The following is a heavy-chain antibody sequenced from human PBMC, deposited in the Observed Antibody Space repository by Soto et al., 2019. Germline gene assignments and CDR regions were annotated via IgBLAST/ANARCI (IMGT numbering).Heavy chain of an antibody. V-gene: IGHV1-2*04. D-gene: IGHD6-19*01. CDR2: INPNSGGT. J-gene: IGHJ4*02. CDR3: ARASGIAVAEILDY. CDR1: GYTFTGYY. Sequence: ASVKASCKASGYTFTGYYMHWVRQASGQGLEWMGWINPNSGGTNYAQKFQGWVTMTRDTSISTAYMELSRLRSDDTAVYYCARASGIAVAEILDYWGQGTLVTVS.